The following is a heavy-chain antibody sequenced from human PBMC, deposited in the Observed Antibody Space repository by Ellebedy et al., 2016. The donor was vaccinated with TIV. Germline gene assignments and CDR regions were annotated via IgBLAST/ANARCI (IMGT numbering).Heavy chain of an antibody. V-gene: IGHV3-21*01. CDR3: ARHYDAFDI. J-gene: IGHJ3*02. CDR2: ISSSSTYI. CDR1: GFTFSGYT. Sequence: PGGSLRLSCAASGFTFSGYTMSWVRQAPGRGLGWVSYISSSSTYIFYADSVKGRFTISRDNDENSLYLRMNSLRVEDTAVYYCARHYDAFDIWGQGTVVTVSS.